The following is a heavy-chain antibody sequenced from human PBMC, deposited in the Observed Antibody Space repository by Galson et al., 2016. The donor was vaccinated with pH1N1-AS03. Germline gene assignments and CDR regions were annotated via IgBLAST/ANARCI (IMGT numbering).Heavy chain of an antibody. CDR2: ISYDGDYQ. CDR3: AKDQNSQSVYVSGRTWGMDV. D-gene: IGHD3-10*01. Sequence: SLRLSCAASGFTFSIYGLHWVRQAPGKGLEWVALISYDGDYQYYAESVKGRFTISRDNSKNTLYLQMNSLRSADSAVYYCAKDQNSQSVYVSGRTWGMDVWGQGTTVTVSS. J-gene: IGHJ6*02. V-gene: IGHV3-30*18. CDR1: GFTFSIYG.